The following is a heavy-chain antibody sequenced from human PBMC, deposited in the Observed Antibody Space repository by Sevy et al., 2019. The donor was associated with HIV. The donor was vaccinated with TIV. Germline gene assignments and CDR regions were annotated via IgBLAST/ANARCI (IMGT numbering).Heavy chain of an antibody. Sequence: GGSLRLSCAASGFTFSGSAMHWVRQASGKGLEWVGRIRSKANSYATAYAASVKGRFTISRDDSKNTAYLQMNSLKTEATAVYYCTRGGKGYCSGGSCYSTTNDYWGQGTLVTVSS. V-gene: IGHV3-73*01. CDR1: GFTFSGSA. J-gene: IGHJ4*02. CDR2: IRSKANSYAT. CDR3: TRGGKGYCSGGSCYSTTNDY. D-gene: IGHD2-15*01.